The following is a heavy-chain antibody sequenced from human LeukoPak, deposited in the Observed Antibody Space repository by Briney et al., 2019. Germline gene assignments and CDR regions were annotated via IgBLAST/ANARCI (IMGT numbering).Heavy chain of an antibody. D-gene: IGHD5-24*01. CDR1: GYTFTSNY. CDR3: ARSRLMAPYFDY. Sequence: ASVKVSCKAFGYTFTSNYMHWVRRAPGQGPEWMGVISPSGGSTTYAQKFQGRVTLTRDMSTSTDHLELSSLRSDDTAVYYCARSRLMAPYFDYWGQGTLVTVSS. J-gene: IGHJ4*02. V-gene: IGHV1-46*01. CDR2: ISPSGGST.